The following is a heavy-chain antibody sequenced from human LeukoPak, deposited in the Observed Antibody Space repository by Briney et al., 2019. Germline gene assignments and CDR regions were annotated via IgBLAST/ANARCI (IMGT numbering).Heavy chain of an antibody. CDR2: IGTGVGNT. CDR3: ATGVTVFRGGPGY. V-gene: IGHV3-53*01. D-gene: IGHD3-10*01. Sequence: GGSLTLSHAPSWLTVSSNYISWVRQPPRKGRQGVSTIGTGVGNTFYADSVKGRFTISRDDSHNTLYLQLSSLRAEDPFFYYCATGVTVFRGGPGYWGQGTLVSVPS. CDR1: WLTVSSNY. J-gene: IGHJ1*01.